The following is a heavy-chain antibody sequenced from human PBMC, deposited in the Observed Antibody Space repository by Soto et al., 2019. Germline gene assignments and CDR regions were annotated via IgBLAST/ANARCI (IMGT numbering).Heavy chain of an antibody. CDR2: IIPILGIA. CDR3: GYTAMVRGIHDY. V-gene: IGHV1-69*02. D-gene: IGHD5-18*01. J-gene: IGHJ4*02. Sequence: QVQLVQSGAEVKKPGSSVKVSCKASGGTFSSYTISWVRQAPGQGLEWMGRIIPILGIANYAQKFQGRVTITGDKSTSNAYRELSSLRSEDTAVYYCGYTAMVRGIHDYWGQGTLVTGSS. CDR1: GGTFSSYT.